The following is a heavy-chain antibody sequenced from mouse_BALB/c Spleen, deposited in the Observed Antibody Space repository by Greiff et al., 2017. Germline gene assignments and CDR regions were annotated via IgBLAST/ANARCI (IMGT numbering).Heavy chain of an antibody. V-gene: IGHV3-2*02. D-gene: IGHD2-4*01. CDR1: GYSITSDYA. Sequence: EVQLQESGPGLVKPSQSLSLTCTVTGYSITSDYAWNWIRQFPGNKLEWMGYISYSGSTSYNPSLKSRISITRDTSKNQFFLQLNSVTTEDTATYYCAYYDYERGMDYWGQGTSVTVSS. J-gene: IGHJ4*01. CDR2: ISYSGST. CDR3: AYYDYERGMDY.